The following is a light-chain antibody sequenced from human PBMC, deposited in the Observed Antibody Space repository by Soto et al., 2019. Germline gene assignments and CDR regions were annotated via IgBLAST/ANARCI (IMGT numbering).Light chain of an antibody. Sequence: EIVMTQSPATLSVSPGETATLSCRASQSVSYNLAGYQQKRGQGARLLLYCASTRATGIPARCSGGGSGTEFTLTISSLQSEDFAVYYCQQYKNWPPLTFGGGTKVEIK. CDR3: QQYKNWPPLT. CDR1: QSVSYN. J-gene: IGKJ4*01. V-gene: IGKV3-15*01. CDR2: CAS.